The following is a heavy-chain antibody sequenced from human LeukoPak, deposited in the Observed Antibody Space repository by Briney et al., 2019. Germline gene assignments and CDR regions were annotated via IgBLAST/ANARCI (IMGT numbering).Heavy chain of an antibody. CDR2: IKQDGSEK. J-gene: IGHJ3*02. CDR3: AKDQSSWQGFDAFDI. D-gene: IGHD6-13*01. V-gene: IGHV3-7*03. Sequence: PGGSLRLSCAASGFTFSNYWMTWVRQAPGKGLEWVANIKQDGSEKYYVDSVKGRFTISRDNAKNSLYQQMNSLRAEDTAVYYCAKDQSSWQGFDAFDIWGQGTMVTVSS. CDR1: GFTFSNYW.